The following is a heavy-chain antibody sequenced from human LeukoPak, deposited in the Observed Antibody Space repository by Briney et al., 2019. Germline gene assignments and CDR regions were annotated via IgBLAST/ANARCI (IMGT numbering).Heavy chain of an antibody. D-gene: IGHD3-10*01. CDR1: GGTFSSYA. J-gene: IGHJ5*02. CDR3: ARDNMVRGVIGWFDP. V-gene: IGHV1-69*04. Sequence: SVKVSCKASGGTFSSYAISWVRQAPGQGLEWMGRIIPILGIANYAQKFQGRVTITADKSTSTAYMELSSLRSEDTAVYYCARDNMVRGVIGWFDPWAREPWSPSPQ. CDR2: IIPILGIA.